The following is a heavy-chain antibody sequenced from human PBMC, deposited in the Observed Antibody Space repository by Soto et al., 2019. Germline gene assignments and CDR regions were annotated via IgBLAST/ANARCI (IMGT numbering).Heavy chain of an antibody. D-gene: IGHD1-26*01. CDR2: INAGNGNT. Sequence: ASVKVSCKASGYTFTSYAMHWVRQAPGQRLEWMGWINAGNGNTKYSQKFQGRVTITRDTSASTAYMELSSLRSEDTAVYYCARDYELLNLFDYWGQGTLVTVSS. CDR3: ARDYELLNLFDY. J-gene: IGHJ4*02. V-gene: IGHV1-3*01. CDR1: GYTFTSYA.